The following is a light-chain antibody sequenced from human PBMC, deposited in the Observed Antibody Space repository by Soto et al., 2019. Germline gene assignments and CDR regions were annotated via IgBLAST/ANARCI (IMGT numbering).Light chain of an antibody. Sequence: EIVMTQSPATLSMSPGERATLSCRASQSVSSKLAWYQQNAGQDPTLLIYGASTRATGIPARFSGSGSGTEFTLTISSLESEDSAVYYCQQYNDWPKTFGQGTKLEIK. CDR3: QQYNDWPKT. J-gene: IGKJ2*01. CDR2: GAS. CDR1: QSVSSK. V-gene: IGKV3-15*01.